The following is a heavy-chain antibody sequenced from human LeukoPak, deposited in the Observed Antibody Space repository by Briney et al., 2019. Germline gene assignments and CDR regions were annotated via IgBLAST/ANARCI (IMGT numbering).Heavy chain of an antibody. CDR3: TRGEGILGSY. J-gene: IGHJ4*02. D-gene: IGHD1-26*01. Sequence: ASVKVSCKASGYTFTSYDINWVRQAPGQGLEWLGWLSPDSGNTAYAQKFQGRVTMTRDTSISTVYMELSSLRSEDTAVYYCTRGEGILGSYWGQGTLVTVSS. V-gene: IGHV1-8*01. CDR2: LSPDSGNT. CDR1: GYTFTSYD.